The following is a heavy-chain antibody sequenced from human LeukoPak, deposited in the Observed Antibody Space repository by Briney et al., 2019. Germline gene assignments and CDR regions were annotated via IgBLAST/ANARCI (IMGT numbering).Heavy chain of an antibody. Sequence: GGSLRLSCAASGFTFSSYGMHWVRQAPGKGLEWVAVIWYDGSNKYYVDSVKGRFTISRDNSKNTLYLQMNSLRAEDTAVYYCATARDSSGYYCNYWGQGTLVTVSS. CDR2: IWYDGSNK. V-gene: IGHV3-33*08. CDR1: GFTFSSYG. D-gene: IGHD3-22*01. CDR3: ATARDSSGYYCNY. J-gene: IGHJ4*02.